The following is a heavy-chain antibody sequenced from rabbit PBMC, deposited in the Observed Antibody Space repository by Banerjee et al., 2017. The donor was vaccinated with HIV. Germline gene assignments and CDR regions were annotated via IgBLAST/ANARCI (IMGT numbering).Heavy chain of an antibody. CDR3: ARDSGTSFSSYGMDL. V-gene: IGHV1S40*01. D-gene: IGHD8-1*01. Sequence: QSLEESGGDLVKPAGSLTLTCTASGFSFDSDYVMCWVRQAPGKGLEWIACINTYTGRPVYASWTKGPFTISKTASTTVTLRMTSLTVADTATYFCARDSGTSFSSYGMDLWGPGTLVTVS. J-gene: IGHJ6*01. CDR2: INTYTGRP. CDR1: GFSFDSDYV.